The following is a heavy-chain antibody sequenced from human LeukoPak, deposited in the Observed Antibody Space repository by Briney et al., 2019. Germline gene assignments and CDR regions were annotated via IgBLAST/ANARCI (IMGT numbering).Heavy chain of an antibody. V-gene: IGHV4-34*01. CDR2: INHSGST. J-gene: IGHJ4*02. D-gene: IGHD3-10*01. Sequence: SETLSLTCTVSGGSISSYYWSWIRQPPGKGLEWIGEINHSGSTNYNPSLKSRVTISVDTSKNQFSLKLSSVTAADTAVYYCARGAHSWFGESPGAYYFDYWGQGTLVTVSS. CDR1: GGSISSYY. CDR3: ARGAHSWFGESPGAYYFDY.